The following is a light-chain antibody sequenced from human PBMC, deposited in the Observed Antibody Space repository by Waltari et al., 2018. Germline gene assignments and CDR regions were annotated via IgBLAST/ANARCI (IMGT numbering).Light chain of an antibody. CDR2: DVT. Sequence: QSALTQPRSVSGSPGQSVTISCPGTSSAIGVYNSVSWYQRHPVKAPKLMIYDVTKPPSGVPDRFSGSKSGNTASLTISGLQAEDEADYYCCSYAGNFWVFGGGTKLTVL. CDR1: SSAIGVYNS. J-gene: IGLJ3*02. CDR3: CSYAGNFWV. V-gene: IGLV2-11*01.